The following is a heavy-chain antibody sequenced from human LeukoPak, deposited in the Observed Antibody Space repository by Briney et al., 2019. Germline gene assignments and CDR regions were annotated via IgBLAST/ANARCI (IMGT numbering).Heavy chain of an antibody. D-gene: IGHD3-10*01. CDR1: GGSISSYY. CDR2: IYTSGST. J-gene: IGHJ5*02. Sequence: PSETLSLTCTVSGGSISSYYWSWIRQPAGKGLEWIGRIYTSGSTNYNPSLKSRVTISIYTSNNQFSLRLSSVTAADTAVYYCARAGKYYYGSGSYSNWFDPWGQGTLVTVSS. V-gene: IGHV4-4*07. CDR3: ARAGKYYYGSGSYSNWFDP.